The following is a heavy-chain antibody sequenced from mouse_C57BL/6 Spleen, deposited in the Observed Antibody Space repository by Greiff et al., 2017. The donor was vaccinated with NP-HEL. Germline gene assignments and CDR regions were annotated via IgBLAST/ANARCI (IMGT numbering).Heavy chain of an antibody. D-gene: IGHD2-5*01. Sequence: QVQLKQSGAELAKPGASVKLSCKASGYTFTSYWMHWVKQRPGQGLEWIGYINPSSGYTKYNQKFKDKATLTADKSSSTAYMQLSSLTYEDSAVYYCATDSNYSYYAMDYWGQGTSVTVSS. J-gene: IGHJ4*01. CDR1: GYTFTSYW. CDR2: INPSSGYT. CDR3: ATDSNYSYYAMDY. V-gene: IGHV1-7*01.